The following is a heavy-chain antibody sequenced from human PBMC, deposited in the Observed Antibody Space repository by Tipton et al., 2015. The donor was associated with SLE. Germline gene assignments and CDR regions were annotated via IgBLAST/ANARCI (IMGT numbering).Heavy chain of an antibody. CDR3: ARGGEGASFGKYDF. V-gene: IGHV4-59*08. J-gene: IGHJ4*02. CDR1: GGSISSHY. CDR2: IYYSGST. Sequence: TLSLTCTVSGGSISSHYWSWIRQPPGKGLEWIGYIYYSGSTNYNPSLKSRVTISVDTSKNQFSLKLSSVTAADTAVYYCARGGEGASFGKYDFWGQGTLVTVSS. D-gene: IGHD1-26*01.